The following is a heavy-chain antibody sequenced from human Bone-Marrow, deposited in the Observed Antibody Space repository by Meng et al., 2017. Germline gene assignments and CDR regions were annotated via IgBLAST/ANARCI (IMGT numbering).Heavy chain of an antibody. D-gene: IGHD3-22*01. CDR2: INWNGGST. V-gene: IGHV3-20*04. Sequence: GGSLRLSCAASGFTFDDYGMSWVRQAPGKGLEWVSGINWNGGSTGYADSVKGRFTISRDNAKNSLYLQMNSLRAEDTALYYCARAGGSSFYYDSSGYRYYFDYWGQGKLVTGAS. CDR1: GFTFDDYG. CDR3: ARAGGSSFYYDSSGYRYYFDY. J-gene: IGHJ4*02.